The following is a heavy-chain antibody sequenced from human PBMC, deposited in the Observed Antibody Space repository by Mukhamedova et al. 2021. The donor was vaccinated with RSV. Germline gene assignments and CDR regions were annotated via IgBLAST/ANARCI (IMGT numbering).Heavy chain of an antibody. CDR3: ALELYCSSTSFYDAFDI. Sequence: GKGLEWIGEINHSGSTNYNPSLKSRVTISVDTSNNQFSLKLSSVTAADTAVYYFALELYCSSTSFYDAFDIWGQGTMVTVSS. CDR2: INHSGST. J-gene: IGHJ3*02. D-gene: IGHD2-2*01. V-gene: IGHV4-34*01.